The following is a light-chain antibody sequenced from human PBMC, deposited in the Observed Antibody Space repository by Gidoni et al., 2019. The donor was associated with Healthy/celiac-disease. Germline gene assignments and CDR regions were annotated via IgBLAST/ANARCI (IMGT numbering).Light chain of an antibody. CDR2: GKN. V-gene: IGLV3-19*02. J-gene: IGLJ2*01. CDR3: NSWDSSGNHVV. Sequence: SSELTQDPAVSVALGQTVRITCQGDSLRSYYASWYQQKPGQAPVRVSYGKNNRPSGIPDRFSGSSSGNTASLTITGAQAEDEADYYCNSWDSSGNHVVFGGGTKLTVL. CDR1: SLRSYY.